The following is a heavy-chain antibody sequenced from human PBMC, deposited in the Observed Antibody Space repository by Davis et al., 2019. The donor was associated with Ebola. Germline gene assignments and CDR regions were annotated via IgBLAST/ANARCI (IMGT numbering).Heavy chain of an antibody. D-gene: IGHD6-19*01. CDR1: GYTFTSYY. V-gene: IGHV1-46*01. Sequence: ASVKVSCKASGYTFTSYYMHWVRQAPGQGLEWMGIINPSGGSTSYAQKFQGRVTMTRNTSISTAYMELSSLRSEDTAVYYCARVYTGYSSGWREGDFDYWGQGTLVTVSS. CDR3: ARVYTGYSSGWREGDFDY. J-gene: IGHJ4*02. CDR2: INPSGGST.